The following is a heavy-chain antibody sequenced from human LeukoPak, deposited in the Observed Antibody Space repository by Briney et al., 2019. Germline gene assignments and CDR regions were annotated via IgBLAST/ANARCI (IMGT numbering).Heavy chain of an antibody. V-gene: IGHV3-66*02. J-gene: IGHJ4*02. CDR1: GFTFSTYW. CDR2: IYTGGTA. Sequence: GGSLRLSCAASGFTFSTYWKSWVRQAPGKGLEWVSLIYTGGTAYYADSVKGRFTISRDNSKNTLYLQMNRLRTEDTALYYCAKDWVWSVVSGACDFWGQGILVTVSS. CDR3: AKDWVWSVVSGACDF. D-gene: IGHD2-21*01.